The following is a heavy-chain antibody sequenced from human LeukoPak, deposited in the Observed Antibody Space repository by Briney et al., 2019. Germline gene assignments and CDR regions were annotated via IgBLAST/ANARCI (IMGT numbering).Heavy chain of an antibody. CDR1: GYTFTGYY. D-gene: IGHD1-26*01. V-gene: IGHV1-2*06. CDR3: ARRENDY. J-gene: IGHJ4*02. CDR2: INPNSGGT. Sequence: ASVKGSCQASGYTFTGYYIHWVRQAPGQGLEWMGRINPNSGGTNYAQKFQGRVTMTRDTSISTAYMELSRLRSDDTAVYYCARRENDYWGQGTLVTVSS.